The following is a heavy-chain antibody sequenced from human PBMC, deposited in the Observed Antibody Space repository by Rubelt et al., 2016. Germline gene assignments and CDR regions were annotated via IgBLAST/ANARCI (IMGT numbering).Heavy chain of an antibody. CDR3: ARGSGATHYYYYGMDV. V-gene: IGHV4-59*12. D-gene: IGHD1-26*01. CDR1: GGSISSYY. CDR2: IYYSGST. Sequence: QVQLQESGPGLVKPSETLSLTCTVSGGSISSYYWSWIRQPPGKGLEWIGYIYYSGSTNYNPSLKSRVTISVDTSKNQFSLNRSSVTAADTAVYYCARGSGATHYYYYGMDVWGQGTTVTVSS. J-gene: IGHJ6*02.